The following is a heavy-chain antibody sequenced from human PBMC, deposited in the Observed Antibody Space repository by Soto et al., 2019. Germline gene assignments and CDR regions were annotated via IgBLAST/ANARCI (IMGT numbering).Heavy chain of an antibody. Sequence: ASSEDPRYGIACYAISWVCQAPGQGLEWMGWISAYNGNTNYAQKLQGRVTMATDTSTSTAYMELRSLRSDDTAVYYCARHTIPERGRAFDIWGQGTMVTVSS. D-gene: IGHD1-1*01. CDR2: ISAYNGNT. CDR1: RYGIACYA. J-gene: IGHJ3*02. V-gene: IGHV1-18*01. CDR3: ARHTIPERGRAFDI.